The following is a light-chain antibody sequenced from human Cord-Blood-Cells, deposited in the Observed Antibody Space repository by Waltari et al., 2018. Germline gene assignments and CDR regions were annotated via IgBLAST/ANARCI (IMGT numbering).Light chain of an antibody. CDR1: QSISSW. Sequence: DIQMTQSPSTLSASVGDRVTITCRASQSISSWLAWYQQKPGKAPKLLIYKASSLESGLPSRFSGSGSWTEFTLTISSLQPDDFATYYCQQYNSYSSFTFGPGTKVDIK. V-gene: IGKV1-5*03. J-gene: IGKJ3*01. CDR3: QQYNSYSSFT. CDR2: KAS.